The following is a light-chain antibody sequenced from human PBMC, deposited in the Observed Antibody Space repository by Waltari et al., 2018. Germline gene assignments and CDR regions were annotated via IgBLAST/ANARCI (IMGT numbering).Light chain of an antibody. CDR1: QTVNSNY. Sequence: ELILTQSPGTLSLSPGERATLSCRASQTVNSNYLAWYQQKPGQAPRLLIYASSARAXXXPXXXSXXGSGXXFTLTIXRLEPXXXXXYYCQLYDSSWTFGQGTKVE. CDR2: ASS. CDR3: QLYDSSWT. J-gene: IGKJ1*01. V-gene: IGKV3-20*01.